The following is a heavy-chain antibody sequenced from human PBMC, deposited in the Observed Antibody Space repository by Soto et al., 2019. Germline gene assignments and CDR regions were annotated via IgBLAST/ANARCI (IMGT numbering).Heavy chain of an antibody. Sequence: QVQLVQSRGEVKKPGASVKVSCKTSGYSFTTYGISWVRQAPGQGLEWMGGISGYNGNTNYAQKLKGRLTMTTDTSPTTAYMERRSLTSDDTAVYYCAREGPAPYYYYGMDVWGQGSTVTVSS. CDR2: ISGYNGNT. V-gene: IGHV1-18*01. J-gene: IGHJ6*02. CDR3: AREGPAPYYYYGMDV. CDR1: GYSFTTYG.